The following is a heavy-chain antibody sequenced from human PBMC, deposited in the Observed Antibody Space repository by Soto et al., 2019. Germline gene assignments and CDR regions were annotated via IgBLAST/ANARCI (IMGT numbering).Heavy chain of an antibody. J-gene: IGHJ6*02. D-gene: IGHD2-2*01. CDR1: GFTFSSYG. CDR2: IWYDGSNK. V-gene: IGHV3-33*01. Sequence: PGGSLRLSCAASGFTFSSYGMHWVRQAPGKGLEWVAVIWYDGSNKYYADSVKGRFTISRDNSKNTLYLQMNSLRAEDTAVYYCARGPVGRSSTMYYYYGMDVWGQGTTVTVSS. CDR3: ARGPVGRSSTMYYYYGMDV.